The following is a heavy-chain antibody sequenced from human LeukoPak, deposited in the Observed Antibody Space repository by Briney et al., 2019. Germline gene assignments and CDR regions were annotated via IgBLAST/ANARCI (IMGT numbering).Heavy chain of an antibody. V-gene: IGHV1-2*02. CDR2: INPNSGDT. D-gene: IGHD3-16*01. Sequence: ASVKVSCKASGYTFTSYYMHWVRQAPGQGLEWMGWINPNSGDTNYAQKFQGRVTMTRDTSVSTAYMELSRLRSDDTAVYYCARVRYRLAETYIDYWGQGTLVTVSS. CDR3: ARVRYRLAETYIDY. CDR1: GYTFTSYY. J-gene: IGHJ4*02.